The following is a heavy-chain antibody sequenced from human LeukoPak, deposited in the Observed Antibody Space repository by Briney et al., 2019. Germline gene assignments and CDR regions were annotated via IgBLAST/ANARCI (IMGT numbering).Heavy chain of an antibody. D-gene: IGHD2-15*01. V-gene: IGHV3-23*01. J-gene: IGHJ4*02. CDR2: ITGSTRST. CDR3: AKDQLNRFCSGGSCSITHDY. CDR1: GFTFSSYA. Sequence: GGSLRLSCAASGFTFSSYAMSWVRQAPGTGLEWVSAITGSTRSTHYTDSVKGRFTISRDNSRNTLYLQMNSLRAEDTAVYYCAKDQLNRFCSGGSCSITHDYWGQGTLVTVSS.